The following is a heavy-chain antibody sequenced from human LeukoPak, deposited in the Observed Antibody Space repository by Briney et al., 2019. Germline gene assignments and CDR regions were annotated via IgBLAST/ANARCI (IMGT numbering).Heavy chain of an antibody. V-gene: IGHV4-59*12. CDR1: GGSISSYY. CDR3: AREYYYDSSGYPRPFDY. D-gene: IGHD3-22*01. J-gene: IGHJ4*02. CDR2: IYYSGST. Sequence: PSETLSLTCTVSGGSISSYYWSWIRQPPGKGLEWIGYIYYSGSTNYNPSLKSRVTMSVDTSKNQFSLKLSSVTAADTAVYYCAREYYYDSSGYPRPFDYWGQGTLVTVSS.